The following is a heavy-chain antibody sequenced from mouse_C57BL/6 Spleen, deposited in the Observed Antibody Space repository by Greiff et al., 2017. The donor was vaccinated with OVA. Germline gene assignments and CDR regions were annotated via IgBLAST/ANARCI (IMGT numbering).Heavy chain of an antibody. V-gene: IGHV1-15*01. Sequence: QVHVKQSGAELVRPGASVTLSCKASGYTFTDYEMHWVKQTPVHGLEWIGAIDPETGGTAYNQKFKGKAILTADKSSSTAYMELRSLTSEDSAVYYCTMGTDYFDYWGQGTTLTVSS. CDR2: IDPETGGT. J-gene: IGHJ2*01. D-gene: IGHD3-3*01. CDR3: TMGTDYFDY. CDR1: GYTFTDYE.